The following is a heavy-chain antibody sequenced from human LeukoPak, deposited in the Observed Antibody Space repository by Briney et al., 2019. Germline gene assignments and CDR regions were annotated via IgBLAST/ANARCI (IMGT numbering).Heavy chain of an antibody. D-gene: IGHD2-15*01. CDR3: ARDAVVVVAATRADYYYYGMDV. CDR2: IIPIFGTA. V-gene: IGHV1-69*13. J-gene: IGHJ6*02. CDR1: GGTFSSYA. Sequence: SVKVSCKASGGTFSSYAISWVRQAPGQGLEWMGGIIPIFGTANYAQKFQGRVTITADESTSTAYMELRSRRSDDTAVYYCARDAVVVVAATRADYYYYGMDVWGQGTTVTVSS.